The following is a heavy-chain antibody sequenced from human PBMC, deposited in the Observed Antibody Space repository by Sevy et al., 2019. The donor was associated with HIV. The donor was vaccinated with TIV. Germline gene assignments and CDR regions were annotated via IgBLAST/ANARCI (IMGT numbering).Heavy chain of an antibody. Sequence: ASVKVSCKASGFTFASYDIYWVRQATGQGLEWMGWISTYNGDTNYAQKFQGRVTMTTDTSTSTAYMDLGSLRFDDTAVYYCARLDLSGSGWYGNGMDVWGQGTTVTVSS. CDR3: ARLDLSGSGWYGNGMDV. D-gene: IGHD6-19*01. CDR2: ISTYNGDT. CDR1: GFTFASYD. J-gene: IGHJ6*02. V-gene: IGHV1-18*01.